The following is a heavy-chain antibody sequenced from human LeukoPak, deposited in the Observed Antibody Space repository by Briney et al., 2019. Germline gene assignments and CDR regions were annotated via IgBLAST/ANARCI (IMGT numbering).Heavy chain of an antibody. D-gene: IGHD5-18*01. J-gene: IGHJ4*02. V-gene: IGHV7-4-1*02. CDR1: GYTFTSYA. CDR3: GRDPKLGIRGYTYGYIDF. CDR2: INTNTGNP. Sequence: AASVKVSCKASGYTFTSYAMNWVRQAPGQGLEWMGWINTNTGNPTYAQGFFTGRYVFSLDTSVNTAYLQITGLKADDTAVYYCGRDPKLGIRGYTYGYIDFWGQGTLVTVAS.